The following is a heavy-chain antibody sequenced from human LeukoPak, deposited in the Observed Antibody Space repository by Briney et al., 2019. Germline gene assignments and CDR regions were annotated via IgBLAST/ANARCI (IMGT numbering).Heavy chain of an antibody. CDR2: IYYSGST. J-gene: IGHJ4*02. Sequence: KPSETLSLTCTVSGGSISSSSYYWGWIRQPPGKGLEWIGSIYYSGSTYYNPSLKSRVTISVDTSKNQFSLKLSSVTAADTAVYYCAREVHRYCSGGSCHDYWGQGTLVTVSS. CDR3: AREVHRYCSGGSCHDY. CDR1: GGSISSSSYY. V-gene: IGHV4-39*07. D-gene: IGHD2-15*01.